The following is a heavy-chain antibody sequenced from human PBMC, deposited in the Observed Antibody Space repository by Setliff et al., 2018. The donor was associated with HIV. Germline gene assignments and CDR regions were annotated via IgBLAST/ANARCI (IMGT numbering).Heavy chain of an antibody. CDR2: IYHSGST. V-gene: IGHV4-39*07. J-gene: IGHJ4*02. CDR1: GDSISSGRYF. CDR3: ARADYSNYSPFDY. D-gene: IGHD4-4*01. Sequence: SETLSLTCNVSGDSISSGRYFWTWIRQPPGKGLEWIGEIYHSGSTNYNPSLKSRVTISVDKSKNQFSLQLSSVTAADTAVYYCARADYSNYSPFDYWGQGTLVTVSS.